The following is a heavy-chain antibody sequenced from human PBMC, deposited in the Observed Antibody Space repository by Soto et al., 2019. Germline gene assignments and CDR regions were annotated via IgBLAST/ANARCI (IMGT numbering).Heavy chain of an antibody. Sequence: EVQLVESGGGLVQPGGSLRLSCAASGFTFGSYYMNWVRQAPGKGLVWVARITSDGSSTTYADSVKGRFTISRDNVKNTLYLQMNSLRAEDTAVYSCARERGGGFGDVWGQGTTVTVSS. J-gene: IGHJ6*02. V-gene: IGHV3-74*01. CDR1: GFTFGSYY. CDR3: ARERGGGFGDV. D-gene: IGHD3-10*01. CDR2: ITSDGSST.